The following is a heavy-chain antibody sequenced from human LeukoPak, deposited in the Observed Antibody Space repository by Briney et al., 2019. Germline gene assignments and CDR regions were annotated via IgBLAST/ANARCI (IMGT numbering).Heavy chain of an antibody. V-gene: IGHV4-39*01. D-gene: IGHD3-9*01. CDR3: AAPYYDILSGYSYYYGMDV. CDR2: IYYSGST. CDR1: GGSISSSIYY. J-gene: IGHJ6*02. Sequence: SETLSLTCTVSGGSISSSIYYWGWIRQPPGKGLEWIGSIYYSGSTYYNPSLKSRVTISVDTSKNQFSLKLSSVTAADTAVYYCAAPYYDILSGYSYYYGMDVWGQGTAVTVSS.